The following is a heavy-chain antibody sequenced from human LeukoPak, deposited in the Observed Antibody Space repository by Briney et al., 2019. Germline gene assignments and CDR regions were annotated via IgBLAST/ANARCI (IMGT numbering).Heavy chain of an antibody. CDR2: IKQDGSEK. D-gene: IGHD3-16*01. Sequence: GGSLRLPCAASGFTFSSYWMSWVRQAPGKGLEWVANIKQDGSEKYYVDSVKGRFTISRDNAKNSLYLQMNSLRAEDTAVYYCARDLSYVTYNRVFFGYWGQGTLVTVSS. V-gene: IGHV3-7*01. J-gene: IGHJ4*02. CDR1: GFTFSSYW. CDR3: ARDLSYVTYNRVFFGY.